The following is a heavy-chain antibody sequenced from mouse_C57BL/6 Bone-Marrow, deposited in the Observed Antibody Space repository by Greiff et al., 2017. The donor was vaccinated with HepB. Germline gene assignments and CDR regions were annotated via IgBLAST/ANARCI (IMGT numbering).Heavy chain of an antibody. V-gene: IGHV1-76*01. CDR2: IYPGSGNT. CDR3: ARSLYYYGSSSAMDY. J-gene: IGHJ4*01. CDR1: GYTFTDYY. Sequence: QVQLQQSGAELVRPGASVKLSCKASGYTFTDYYINWVKQRPGQGLEWIARIYPGSGNTYYNEKFKGKATLTAEKSSSTAYMQLSSLTSEDSAVYFCARSLYYYGSSSAMDYWGQGTSVTVSS. D-gene: IGHD1-1*01.